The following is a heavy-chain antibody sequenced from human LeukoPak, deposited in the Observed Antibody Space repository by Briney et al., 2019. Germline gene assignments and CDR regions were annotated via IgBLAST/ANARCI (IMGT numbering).Heavy chain of an antibody. CDR1: GGSLSNYY. D-gene: IGHD5-24*01. Sequence: SETLSLTCTVSGGSLSNYYWSWIRQSPGKGLTWIGYIYQSGTTNYNPSLKSRVTISVDTSKNQLFLRLRSVTAADTAIYYCARHGVGYISLGYWGQATLVSVSS. CDR3: ARHGVGYISLGY. CDR2: IYQSGTT. V-gene: IGHV4-59*08. J-gene: IGHJ4*02.